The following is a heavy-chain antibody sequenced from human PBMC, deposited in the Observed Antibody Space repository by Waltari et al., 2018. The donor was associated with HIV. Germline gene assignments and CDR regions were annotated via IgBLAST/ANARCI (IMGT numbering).Heavy chain of an antibody. CDR1: GYTFTSYD. J-gene: IGHJ4*02. V-gene: IGHV1-8*01. CDR3: ARGPQDYPKYYFDY. CDR2: MNPNSGNT. D-gene: IGHD4-17*01. Sequence: QVQLVQSGAEVKKPGASVTVSCKASGYTFTSYDNTRVGQATGQGLEWLGWMNPNSGNTGYAQRFQGRVTMTRNTSISTAYMELSSLRSEDTAVYFCARGPQDYPKYYFDYWGQGTLVTVSS.